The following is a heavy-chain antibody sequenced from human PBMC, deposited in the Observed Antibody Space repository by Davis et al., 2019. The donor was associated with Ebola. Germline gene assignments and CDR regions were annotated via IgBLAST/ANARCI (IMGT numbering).Heavy chain of an antibody. CDR1: GYSFTSYW. J-gene: IGHJ3*02. D-gene: IGHD2-8*02. CDR2: IYPADSDT. Sequence: GESLKISCKGSGYSFTSYWIGWVRQMPGKGLEWMGIIYPADSDTRYSPSFQGQVTISADKSITTAYLQWSSLKASDSGMYYCASLRRTITGMDDGFDIWGQGTMVTVSS. CDR3: ASLRRTITGMDDGFDI. V-gene: IGHV5-51*01.